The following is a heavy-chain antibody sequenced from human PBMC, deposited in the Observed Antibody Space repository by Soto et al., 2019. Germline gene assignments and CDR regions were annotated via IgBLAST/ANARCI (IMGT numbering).Heavy chain of an antibody. CDR1: GESLRGYY. J-gene: IGHJ5*01. CDR2: INHRGTT. CDR3: ARGYPRSILSTSLTTSYWFDS. V-gene: IGHV4-34*04. Sequence: QVQLQQWGTGLLKPSETLSLHCAVYGESLRGYYWSWIRQTPAMGLEWIGEINHRGTTNHASSLKRLAIMSIDTSKNQVSLRLNYVTAADTAGYYCARGYPRSILSTSLTTSYWFDSWGQGTLVTVSS. D-gene: IGHD2-21*01.